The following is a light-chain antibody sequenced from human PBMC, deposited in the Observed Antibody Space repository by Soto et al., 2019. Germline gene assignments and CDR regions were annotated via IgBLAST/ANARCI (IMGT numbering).Light chain of an antibody. Sequence: SYELTQPPSVSVAPGKTARITCGGDNIGSKSVHWYQQKPGQAPVLVIYYDSDRPSGIPERFSGSNSGNTATLTISRVEAGDEADYYCQVWYSSSARGVFGTGTKVTVL. CDR2: YDS. J-gene: IGLJ1*01. V-gene: IGLV3-21*04. CDR1: NIGSKS. CDR3: QVWYSSSARGV.